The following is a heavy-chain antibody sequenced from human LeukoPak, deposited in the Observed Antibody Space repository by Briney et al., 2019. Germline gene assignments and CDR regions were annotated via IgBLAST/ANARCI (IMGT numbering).Heavy chain of an antibody. CDR3: ARLDYGDYYFDY. CDR1: GGSISSSNYN. J-gene: IGHJ4*02. V-gene: IGHV4-39*01. CDR2: IYYSGTT. D-gene: IGHD4-17*01. Sequence: SETLSLTCTVSGGSISSSNYNWVWLRQPPGKGLEWIGNIYYSGTTYYNPSLKSRVTIFVDTSKNQFSLKLNSVTAADTAVYYCARLDYGDYYFDYWGLGTLVSVSS.